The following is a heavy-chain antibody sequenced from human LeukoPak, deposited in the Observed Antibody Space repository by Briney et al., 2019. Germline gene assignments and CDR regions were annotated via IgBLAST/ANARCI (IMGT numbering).Heavy chain of an antibody. D-gene: IGHD4-23*01. V-gene: IGHV3-23*01. CDR2: ISGSGGSA. J-gene: IGHJ4*02. CDR3: AKDASYGGNSAPFDY. CDR1: GFTFSNYP. Sequence: GGSLRLSCAASGFTFSNYPMSWVRQAPGKGLEWVSTISGSGGSAYYADSVKGRFTISRDNSKSSQYLQMNSLRDEDTAVYYCAKDASYGGNSAPFDYWGQGTLVTVSS.